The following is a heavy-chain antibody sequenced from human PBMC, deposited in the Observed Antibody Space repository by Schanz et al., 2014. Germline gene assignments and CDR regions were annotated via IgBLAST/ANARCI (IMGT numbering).Heavy chain of an antibody. D-gene: IGHD2-2*01. CDR1: GGTFNSYT. V-gene: IGHV1-69*02. CDR2: FIPILDVG. Sequence: QLQLVQSGAEVKKPGSSMKVSCKASGGTFNSYTISWVRQARGQGLEWVGRFIPILDVGNYAQQFQGRVTFTADKSTSTAYMELSSLRYEDTALYYCARGTMPGTFDIWGQGTMVTVSS. CDR3: ARGTMPGTFDI. J-gene: IGHJ3*02.